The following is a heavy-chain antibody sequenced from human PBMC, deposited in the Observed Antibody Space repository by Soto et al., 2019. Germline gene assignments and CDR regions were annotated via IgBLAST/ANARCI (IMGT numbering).Heavy chain of an antibody. Sequence: QVQLVQSGAEVKKPGASVKVSCRASGYTFTAYPLHWVRQAPGQRLEWMGWINAANGDIGYSREFQGRVTITRDTSARTVYMALSGLTSEDTAVYYCAKKDYYAAGVYHFDHWGQGTLVTVSS. V-gene: IGHV1-3*01. D-gene: IGHD3-10*01. CDR2: INAANGDI. CDR3: AKKDYYAAGVYHFDH. CDR1: GYTFTAYP. J-gene: IGHJ4*02.